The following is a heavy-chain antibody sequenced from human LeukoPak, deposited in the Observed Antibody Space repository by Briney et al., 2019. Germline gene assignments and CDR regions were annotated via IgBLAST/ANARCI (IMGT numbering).Heavy chain of an antibody. CDR2: TYYRSSWYN. V-gene: IGHV6-1*01. CDR1: GDSFSSNSAT. D-gene: IGHD6-6*01. CDR3: ARYSSSSGCFDP. J-gene: IGHJ5*02. Sequence: SQTLSLTCAISGDSFSSNSATWNWIRQSPSRGLEWLGRTYYRSSWYNEYELSVKSRITINPDTSKNQFSLQLNSVTPEDTAVYYCARYSSSSGCFDPWGQGTLVTVSS.